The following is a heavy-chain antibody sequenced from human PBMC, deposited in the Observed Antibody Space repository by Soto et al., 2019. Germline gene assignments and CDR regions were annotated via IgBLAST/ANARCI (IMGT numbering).Heavy chain of an antibody. CDR2: VWFDGSIQ. D-gene: IGHD1-7*01. J-gene: IGHJ4*02. V-gene: IGHV3-33*01. CDR1: GFTFSDYG. CDR3: ARVDFGGNSYYFAS. Sequence: GGSLRLSCVASGFTFSDYGIHWVRQAPDKGLEWVAVVWFDGSIQYYGDSVKGRFTISRDNSNNTVDLQMNNLRAEDTAVYYCARVDFGGNSYYFASWGQGTPVTVSS.